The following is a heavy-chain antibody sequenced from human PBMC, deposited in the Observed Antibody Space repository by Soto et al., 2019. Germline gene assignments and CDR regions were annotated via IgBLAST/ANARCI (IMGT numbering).Heavy chain of an antibody. CDR2: ISWNSGSI. D-gene: IGHD2-15*01. CDR1: GFSFDDYA. Sequence: PGGTLRLSCAASGFSFDDYAMHWVRQAPGKGLEWVSGISWNSGSIDYADSVKGRFTISRDNAKNSLYLQMNSLRAEDTALYYCAKDMGYCSGGRCYAQAGQFDLWGQGTLVIVSS. V-gene: IGHV3-9*01. CDR3: AKDMGYCSGGRCYAQAGQFDL. J-gene: IGHJ1*01.